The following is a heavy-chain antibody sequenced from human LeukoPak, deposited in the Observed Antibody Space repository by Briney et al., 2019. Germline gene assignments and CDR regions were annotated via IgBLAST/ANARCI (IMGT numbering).Heavy chain of an antibody. CDR2: IIPIFGTA. CDR3: ARELSGYSYGYMGYYYYMDV. CDR1: GGTFSSYA. V-gene: IGHV1-69*05. Sequence: SVKVSCKASGGTFSSYAISWVRQAPGQGLEWMGRIIPIFGTANYAQKFQGRVTITTDESTSTAYMELSSLRSEDTAVYYCARELSGYSYGYMGYYYYMDVWGKGTTVTVSS. D-gene: IGHD5-18*01. J-gene: IGHJ6*03.